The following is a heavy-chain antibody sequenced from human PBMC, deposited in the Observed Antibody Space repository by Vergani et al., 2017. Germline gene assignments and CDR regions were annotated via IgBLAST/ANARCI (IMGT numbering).Heavy chain of an antibody. V-gene: IGHV4-61*02. CDR1: GGSISSGSYY. CDR3: ARAVGAAAGTGAYYYYGMDV. Sequence: VQLQESGPGLVKPSQTLSLTCTVSGGSISSGSYYWSWIRQPAGKGLEWIGRIYTSGSTNYNPSLKSRVTISVDTSKNQFSLKLSSVTAADTAVYYCARAVGAAAGTGAYYYYGMDVWGQGTTVTVSS. CDR2: IYTSGST. J-gene: IGHJ6*02. D-gene: IGHD6-13*01.